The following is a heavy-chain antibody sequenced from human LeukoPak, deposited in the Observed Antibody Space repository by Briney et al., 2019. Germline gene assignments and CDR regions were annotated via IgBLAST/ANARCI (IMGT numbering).Heavy chain of an antibody. CDR3: ARSRHSYDSSGFPHY. Sequence: GGSLRLSCAASGFTFYDFAMHWVRQAPGKGLEWVSSIRPSGENRYYGDAVKGRFTISRENSKKTLYVQMKRLRAEDTALYYCARSRHSYDSSGFPHYWGQGTLVTVSS. D-gene: IGHD3-22*01. V-gene: IGHV3-23*01. CDR1: GFTFYDFA. CDR2: IRPSGENR. J-gene: IGHJ4*02.